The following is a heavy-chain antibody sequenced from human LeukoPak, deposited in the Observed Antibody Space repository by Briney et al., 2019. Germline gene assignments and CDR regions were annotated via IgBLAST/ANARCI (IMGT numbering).Heavy chain of an antibody. J-gene: IGHJ1*01. CDR1: GGSFSGYY. V-gene: IGHV4-34*01. D-gene: IGHD3-3*01. Sequence: SETLSLTCAVDGGSFSGYYWSWIRQPPGKGLEWIGEINHSGSTNYNPSLKSRVTISVDTSKNQFSLKLSSVTAADTAVYYCARGPNVSDFWSGYSYFQHWGQGTLVTVSS. CDR3: ARGPNVSDFWSGYSYFQH. CDR2: INHSGST.